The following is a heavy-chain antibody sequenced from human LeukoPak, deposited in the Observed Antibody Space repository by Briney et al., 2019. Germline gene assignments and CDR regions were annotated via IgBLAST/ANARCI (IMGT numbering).Heavy chain of an antibody. CDR3: ARGGYYYGSGSYYPAFDY. V-gene: IGHV4-34*01. CDR2: INHSGCT. CDR1: GGSFSGYY. Sequence: TSETLSLTCAVYGGSFSGYYWSWIRQPPGKGLEWIGEINHSGCTNYNPSLKSRVTISVDTSKNQFSLKLSSVTAADTAVYYCARGGYYYGSGSYYPAFDYWGQGTLVTVSS. J-gene: IGHJ4*02. D-gene: IGHD3-10*01.